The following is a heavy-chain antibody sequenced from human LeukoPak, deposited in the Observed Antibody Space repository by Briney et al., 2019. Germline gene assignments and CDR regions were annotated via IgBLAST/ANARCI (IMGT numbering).Heavy chain of an antibody. CDR3: AREGCSSTSCHPYYYYYGMDV. Sequence: PSETLSLTCTVSGGSISSSYWSWIRQPPGKGLEWIGYIYYSGSTNYNPSLKSRVTISVDTSKNQFSLKLSSVTAADTAVYYCAREGCSSTSCHPYYYYYGMDVWGQGTTVTVSS. V-gene: IGHV4-59*01. CDR2: IYYSGST. J-gene: IGHJ6*02. D-gene: IGHD2-2*01. CDR1: GGSISSSY.